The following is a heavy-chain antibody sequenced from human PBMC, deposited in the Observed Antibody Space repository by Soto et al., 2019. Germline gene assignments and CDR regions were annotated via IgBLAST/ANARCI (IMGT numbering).Heavy chain of an antibody. CDR2: IKFDGSST. J-gene: IGHJ6*02. CDR3: AIGAKNIYAMDV. Sequence: VQLVESGGGLVQPGGSLRLSCAASGFAFSTYWMHWVRQAPGKGLLWVARIKFDGSSTYSADSVKGRFTISRDGAKNTLYLQMNGLRVDDTAVYYCAIGAKNIYAMDVWGQGTTVTVSS. V-gene: IGHV3-74*01. CDR1: GFAFSTYW.